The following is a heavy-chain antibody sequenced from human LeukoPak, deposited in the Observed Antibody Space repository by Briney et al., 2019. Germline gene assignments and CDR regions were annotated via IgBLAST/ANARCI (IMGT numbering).Heavy chain of an antibody. D-gene: IGHD2-2*01. CDR1: GFTFSRYE. V-gene: IGHV3-48*03. Sequence: GGSLRLSCASSGFTFSRYEMNWVRQAPGKGLEWVSYSSSSGTTIYYAESVKGRFTISRDNAKNSLHLQMNSLRAEDTAVYYCASQDVFRYHDYWGQGTLVTVSS. J-gene: IGHJ4*02. CDR2: SSSSGTTI. CDR3: ASQDVFRYHDY.